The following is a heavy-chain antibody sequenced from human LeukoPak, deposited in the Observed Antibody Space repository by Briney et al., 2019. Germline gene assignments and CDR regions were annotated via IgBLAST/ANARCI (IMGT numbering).Heavy chain of an antibody. J-gene: IGHJ4*02. Sequence: GGSLRLSCAASGFTFSSYSINWVRQAPGKGLEWVSYISSSSSTIYYADSVKGRFTISRDNSKSALYLQMNSLRADDTAVYYCGIRDTTGYYVFWGQGTLVTVSS. D-gene: IGHD3-9*01. CDR1: GFTFSSYS. V-gene: IGHV3-48*01. CDR2: ISSSSSTI. CDR3: GIRDTTGYYVF.